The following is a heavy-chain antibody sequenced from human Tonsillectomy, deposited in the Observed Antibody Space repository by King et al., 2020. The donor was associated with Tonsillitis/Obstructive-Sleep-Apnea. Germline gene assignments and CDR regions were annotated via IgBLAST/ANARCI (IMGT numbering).Heavy chain of an antibody. J-gene: IGHJ4*02. CDR3: ARATTVTTSREFDY. V-gene: IGHV4-34*01. CDR2: INHIGST. Sequence: VQLQQWGAGLLKPSETLSLTCAVYGGSFSGYYWSCIRQPPGMGLEWIGEINHIGSTNYNPALKSRVTISVDTSKNQFSLKLSSVTAADTAVYYCARATTVTTSREFDYWGQGTLVTVSS. CDR1: GGSFSGYY. D-gene: IGHD4-17*01.